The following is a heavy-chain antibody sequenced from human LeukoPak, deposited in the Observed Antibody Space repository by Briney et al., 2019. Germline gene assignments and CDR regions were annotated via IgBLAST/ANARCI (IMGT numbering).Heavy chain of an antibody. Sequence: GESLKISCKGSGYSFTSYWTGWVRQMPGKGLEWMGIIYPGDSDTRYSPSFQGQVTISADKSISTAYLQWSSLKASDTAMYYCARHHIAIFGVVINYGMDVWGQGTTVTVSS. CDR2: IYPGDSDT. D-gene: IGHD3-3*01. V-gene: IGHV5-51*01. CDR1: GYSFTSYW. J-gene: IGHJ6*02. CDR3: ARHHIAIFGVVINYGMDV.